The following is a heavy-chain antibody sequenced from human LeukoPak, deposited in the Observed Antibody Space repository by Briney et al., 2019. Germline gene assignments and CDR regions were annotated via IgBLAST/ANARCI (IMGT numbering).Heavy chain of an antibody. CDR2: IRYDGSSK. CDR3: AKEGFSSGWLHY. CDR1: GFIFSSYG. D-gene: IGHD6-19*01. J-gene: IGHJ4*02. Sequence: PGGSLRLSCAASGFIFSSYGMHWVRQAPGKGLEWVAFIRYDGSSKYYADSVKGRFTISRDNSKNTLYLQMNSLRAEDTAVYYCAKEGFSSGWLHYWGQGALVTVSS. V-gene: IGHV3-30*02.